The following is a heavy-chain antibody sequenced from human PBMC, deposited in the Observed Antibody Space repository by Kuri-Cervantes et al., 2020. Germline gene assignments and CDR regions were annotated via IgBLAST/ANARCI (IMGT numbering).Heavy chain of an antibody. CDR3: ARDRIVATIVWGPEVKVDDDNSFDP. D-gene: IGHD5-12*01. Sequence: ASVKVSCKASGYTFTSYGISWVRQAPGQGLEGMGWISAYNGNTNYAQKFQGRVTITADKSTSTAYMELSSLRSEDTAVYYCARDRIVATIVWGPEVKVDDDNSFDPWGQGTLVTVSS. CDR1: GYTFTSYG. V-gene: IGHV1-18*01. J-gene: IGHJ5*02. CDR2: ISAYNGNT.